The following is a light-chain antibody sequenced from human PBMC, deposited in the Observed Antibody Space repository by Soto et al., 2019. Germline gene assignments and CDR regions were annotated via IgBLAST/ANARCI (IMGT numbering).Light chain of an antibody. J-gene: IGLJ2*01. CDR1: SSDIGGYNY. CDR2: DVS. Sequence: QSALTQPASVSGFPGQSITISCTGTSSDIGGYNYVSWYQHHPGRAPKLMIYDVSNRPSGVSSRFSGSRSGNTASLTISGLQADDEADYYCSSYTPSTILFGGGTKVTVL. V-gene: IGLV2-14*03. CDR3: SSYTPSTIL.